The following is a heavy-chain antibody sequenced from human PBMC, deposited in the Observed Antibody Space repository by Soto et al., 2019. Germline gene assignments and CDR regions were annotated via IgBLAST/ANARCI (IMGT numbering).Heavy chain of an antibody. D-gene: IGHD4-17*01. J-gene: IGHJ4*02. Sequence: QLHLQESGPGLVEPSETLSLTCTVSGGSFSSSNYYWGWIRQSPGKGLEWIGNTFYGGGSGVAYYRPSPQSRVPISVDTSKNQFSLNMRSLTAADTAVYFCARRGGGDSLFDSWGQGKLVTVSS. CDR2: TFYGGGSGVA. CDR3: ARRGGGDSLFDS. CDR1: GGSFSSSNYY. V-gene: IGHV4-39*01.